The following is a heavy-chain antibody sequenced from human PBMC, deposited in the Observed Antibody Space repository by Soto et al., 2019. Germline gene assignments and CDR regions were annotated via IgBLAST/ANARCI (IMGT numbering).Heavy chain of an antibody. CDR3: ARTAAAGKYYYGVDV. J-gene: IGHJ6*02. V-gene: IGHV5-51*01. CDR1: GYSFTSYW. D-gene: IGHD6-13*01. Sequence: GESLKISSKGSGYSFTSYWIGWVRQMAGKGLEWMGIIYPGDSDTRYSPSFQGRVTISADKSISTAYLQWSSLKASDTAMYYCARTAAAGKYYYGVDVWGQGTTVTVSS. CDR2: IYPGDSDT.